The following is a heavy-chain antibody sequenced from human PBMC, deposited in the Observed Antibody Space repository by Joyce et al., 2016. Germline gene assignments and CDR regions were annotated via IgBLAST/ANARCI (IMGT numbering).Heavy chain of an antibody. CDR1: GFSVSNYW. Sequence: EVQLVESGGGLVQPGGSLRLSCVASGFSVSNYWMSWVRQAPGKGLEWVVNIRQDGGEKYYVDSGAGRFTISRDNAKNSIYLQMDSLRADDTAVYYCVRDGQRGWHFDHWGQGTLVTVSS. V-gene: IGHV3-7*03. CDR2: IRQDGGEK. CDR3: VRDGQRGWHFDH. D-gene: IGHD3-10*01. J-gene: IGHJ4*02.